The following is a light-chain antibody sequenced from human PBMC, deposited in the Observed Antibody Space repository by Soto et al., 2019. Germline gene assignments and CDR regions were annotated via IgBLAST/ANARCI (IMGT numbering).Light chain of an antibody. V-gene: IGLV2-8*01. J-gene: IGLJ1*01. CDR2: EVN. CDR1: SSDIGGYDF. CDR3: SSFAVSHIV. Sequence: QSALTQPPSASGSPGQSVTISCTGTSSDIGGYDFVSWYQQHPDKAPKLIICEVNKRPSGVPDRFSGSRSGNTASLTVSGLQAEDEADYYCSSFAVSHIVFGTGTKVTVL.